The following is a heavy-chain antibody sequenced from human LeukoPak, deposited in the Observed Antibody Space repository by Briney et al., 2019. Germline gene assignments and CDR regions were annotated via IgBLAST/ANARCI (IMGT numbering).Heavy chain of an antibody. CDR1: GYSISSGYY. V-gene: IGHV4-38-2*02. CDR3: VRDSSGTLAFDI. J-gene: IGHJ3*02. CDR2: IYDDGSS. D-gene: IGHD6-25*01. Sequence: PSETLSLTCTVSGYSISSGYYWGWIRQTPGKGLEWIAKIYDDGSSHYNPSLKSRAAMSVDTSKNYFSLRLSSVTAADTAIYYCVRDSSGTLAFDIWGQGTMVTVSS.